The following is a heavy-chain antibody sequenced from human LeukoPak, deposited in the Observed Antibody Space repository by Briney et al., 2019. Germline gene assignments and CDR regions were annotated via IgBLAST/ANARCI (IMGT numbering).Heavy chain of an antibody. J-gene: IGHJ5*02. Sequence: ASVKVSCKASGYSFTNYDINWVRQATGQGLEWIGWLNPNTGNTGYAQKFQGRVTITRNTSISTAYLELSSLRSEDTAIYYCARMYYYDNSGDDNWFDPWGQGTLVTVSS. CDR1: GYSFTNYD. CDR2: LNPNTGNT. CDR3: ARMYYYDNSGDDNWFDP. V-gene: IGHV1-8*03. D-gene: IGHD3-22*01.